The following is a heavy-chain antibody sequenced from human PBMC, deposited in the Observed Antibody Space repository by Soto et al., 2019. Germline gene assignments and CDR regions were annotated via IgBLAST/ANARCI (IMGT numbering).Heavy chain of an antibody. J-gene: IGHJ6*02. V-gene: IGHV1-8*01. Sequence: QAQLVQSGAEVKKHGASVKVSCKASGYTFTSYDINWVRQAPGQGLEWLGWMDPNSGSTGYAQNFQGRVTMTRNISINTAHMDLSSLRSEDRAVYYCARERKFDFWRKGLDVWGQGTTVTVSS. CDR3: ARERKFDFWRKGLDV. D-gene: IGHD3-3*01. CDR2: MDPNSGST. CDR1: GYTFTSYD.